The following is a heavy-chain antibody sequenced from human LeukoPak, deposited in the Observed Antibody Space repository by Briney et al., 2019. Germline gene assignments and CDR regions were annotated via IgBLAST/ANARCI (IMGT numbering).Heavy chain of an antibody. CDR3: ARGSIYSYGHPFDY. D-gene: IGHD5-18*01. CDR1: GGSFSGYY. Sequence: SETLSLTCAVYGGSFSGYYWSWIRQPPGKGLEWSGEIKHSGSTNYNPSLKSRVPISVDTSKNQFSLKLSSVTAADTAVYYCARGSIYSYGHPFDYWGQGTLVTVSS. J-gene: IGHJ4*02. V-gene: IGHV4-34*01. CDR2: IKHSGST.